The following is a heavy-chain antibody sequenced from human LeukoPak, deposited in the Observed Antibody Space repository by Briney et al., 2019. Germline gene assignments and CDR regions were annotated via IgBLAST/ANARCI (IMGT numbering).Heavy chain of an antibody. CDR3: ARVNCGGDCYSSLFDY. CDR1: GFTFSSYW. V-gene: IGHV3-74*01. CDR2: INTDRSST. Sequence: PGGSLRLSCAASGFTFSSYWMHWVRHAPGKGLVWVSRINTDRSSTSYADSVKGRFTISRDNAKNTLYLQMNSLRAEDTAVYYCARVNCGGDCYSSLFDYWGQGTLVTVSS. J-gene: IGHJ4*02. D-gene: IGHD2-21*02.